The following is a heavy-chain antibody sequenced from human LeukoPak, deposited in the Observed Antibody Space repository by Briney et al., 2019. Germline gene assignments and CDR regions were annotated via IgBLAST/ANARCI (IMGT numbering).Heavy chain of an antibody. CDR1: GFTFSSYG. Sequence: GGSLRLSCAASGFTFSSYGMHWVRQAPGKGLEWVAFIRYDGSNKYYADSVKGRFTISRDNAKNSLYLQMNSLRAEDTAVYYCARGRTIVVVPAAMENWFDPWGQGTLVTVSS. D-gene: IGHD2-2*01. CDR2: IRYDGSNK. J-gene: IGHJ5*02. V-gene: IGHV3-30*02. CDR3: ARGRTIVVVPAAMENWFDP.